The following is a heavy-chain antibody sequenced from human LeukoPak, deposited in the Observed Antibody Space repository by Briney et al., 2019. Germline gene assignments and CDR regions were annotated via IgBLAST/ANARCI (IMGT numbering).Heavy chain of an antibody. D-gene: IGHD2-15*01. V-gene: IGHV1-69*13. CDR2: IIPIFGTA. CDR1: GGTFSSYA. Sequence: SVKVSCKAPGGTFSSYAISWVRQAPGQGLEWMGGIIPIFGTANYAQKFQGRVTITADESTSTAYMELSSLRSEDTAVYYCARGYCSGGSCYDLVRWGQGTLVTVSS. CDR3: ARGYCSGGSCYDLVR. J-gene: IGHJ4*02.